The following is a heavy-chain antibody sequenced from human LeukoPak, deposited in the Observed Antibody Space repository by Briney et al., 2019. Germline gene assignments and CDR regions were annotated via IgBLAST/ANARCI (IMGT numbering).Heavy chain of an antibody. J-gene: IGHJ4*02. Sequence: GESLKISCKGSGYSFTSYWIGWVRQMPGKGLEWMGIIYPGDSDTRYSPSFQGQVTISADKSISTAYPQWSSLKASDTAMYYCARPRAYYYDSSGYYEVWGQGTLVTVSS. CDR3: ARPRAYYYDSSGYYEV. V-gene: IGHV5-51*01. CDR2: IYPGDSDT. CDR1: GYSFTSYW. D-gene: IGHD3-22*01.